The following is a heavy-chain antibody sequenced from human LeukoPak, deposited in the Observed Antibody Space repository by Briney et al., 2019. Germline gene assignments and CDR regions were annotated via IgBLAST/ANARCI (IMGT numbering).Heavy chain of an antibody. J-gene: IGHJ4*02. D-gene: IGHD4-17*01. CDR2: IYYSGST. CDR3: ARGGTVTYDY. CDR1: GGSASSGSYY. V-gene: IGHV4-61*01. Sequence: SETLSLPCTVSGGSASSGSYYWSWIRQPPGQGLEWIGYIYYSGSTNYNPSLKSRVTISVDTSKNQFSLKLSSVTAADTAVYYCARGGTVTYDYWGQGTLVTVSS.